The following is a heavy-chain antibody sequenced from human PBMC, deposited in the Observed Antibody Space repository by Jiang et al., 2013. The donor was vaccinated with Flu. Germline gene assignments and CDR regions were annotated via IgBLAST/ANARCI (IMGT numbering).Heavy chain of an antibody. Sequence: VQLVESGGGVVQPGRSLRLSCAASGFTFSNYGMHWVRQAPGKGLEWLAVMSYDGSDKYNEDSVQGRFIISRDNSENTLYLQMNNLRPEDTAKYYCAKDNGGGKGAFYIDYWGQGTQVTVSS. CDR3: AKDNGGGKGAFYIDY. V-gene: IGHV3-30*18. CDR2: MSYDGSDK. D-gene: IGHD4-23*01. J-gene: IGHJ4*02. CDR1: GFTFSNYG.